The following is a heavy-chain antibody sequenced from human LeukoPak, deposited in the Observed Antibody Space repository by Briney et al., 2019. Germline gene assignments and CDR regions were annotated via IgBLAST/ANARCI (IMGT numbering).Heavy chain of an antibody. J-gene: IGHJ4*02. D-gene: IGHD5-24*01. CDR3: ASPRRDGYNYFEY. CDR1: GFTVSSNY. V-gene: IGHV3-66*01. CDR2: IYSGGGT. Sequence: GGSLRLSCAASGFTVSSNYMSWVRQAPGKGLELVSVIYSGGGTYYADSVKDRFTISRDSYENTLYLQMNSLRVEDTAVYYCASPRRDGYNYFEYWGQGTLVTVSS.